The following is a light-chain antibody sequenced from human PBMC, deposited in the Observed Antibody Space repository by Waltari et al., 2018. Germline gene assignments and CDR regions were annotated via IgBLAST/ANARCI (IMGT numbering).Light chain of an antibody. V-gene: IGKV4-1*01. J-gene: IGKJ5*01. CDR3: QQHYSNPS. CDR1: RGVLSSSNNKNY. CDR2: WAS. Sequence: DIVMTQSPDFLPVSLGERATINCTSSRGVLSSSNNKNYLAWYQHKSGQPPKLLIYWASTRNSGVPDRFSGSGSATEFTLTISSLKAEDVAVYYCQQHYSNPSFCQGTRLEIK.